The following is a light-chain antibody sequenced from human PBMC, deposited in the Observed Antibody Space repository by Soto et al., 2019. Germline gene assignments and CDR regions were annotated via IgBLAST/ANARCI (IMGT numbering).Light chain of an antibody. CDR3: SSYTSSITFGVV. CDR1: SSDVGGYNY. V-gene: IGLV2-14*03. J-gene: IGLJ2*01. Sequence: QSALTQPASVSGSLGQSITISCTGTSSDVGGYNYVSWYQQHPGKAPKLMIYDVTYRPSGVSNRFSGSKSGNTASLTIAGVQAEDEADYYCSSYTSSITFGVVFGGGTKLTVL. CDR2: DVT.